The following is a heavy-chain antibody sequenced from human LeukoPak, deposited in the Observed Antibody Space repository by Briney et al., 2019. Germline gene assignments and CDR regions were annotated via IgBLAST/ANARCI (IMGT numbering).Heavy chain of an antibody. CDR1: GFTVSGNY. Sequence: GGSLRPSCAASGFTVSGNYMSWVRQAPGKGLEWVSVIYSGDGTYYADSVKGRFTISRDNSKNTLYLQMNSLRAEDTAVYYCARNQGIAAAYPGGVDVWGQGTTVTVSS. CDR3: ARNQGIAAAYPGGVDV. CDR2: IYSGDGT. V-gene: IGHV3-66*01. J-gene: IGHJ6*02. D-gene: IGHD6-13*01.